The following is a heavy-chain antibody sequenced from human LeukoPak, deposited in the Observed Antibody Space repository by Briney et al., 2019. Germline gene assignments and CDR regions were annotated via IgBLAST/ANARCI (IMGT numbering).Heavy chain of an antibody. J-gene: IGHJ4*02. CDR2: ISSSSSYI. Sequence: GGALRISFAASGFTFSSYSMNLGRPAPGEGGGGVSSISSSSSYIYYADSVKGRFTISRDNSKDTLYLQMNSLRAEDTAVYYCARETVGWLPDYWGQGTLVTVSS. CDR1: GFTFSSYS. V-gene: IGHV3-21*01. CDR3: ARETVGWLPDY. D-gene: IGHD5-24*01.